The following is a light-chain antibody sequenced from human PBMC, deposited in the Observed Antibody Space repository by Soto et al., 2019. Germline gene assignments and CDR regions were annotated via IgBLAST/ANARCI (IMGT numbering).Light chain of an antibody. CDR2: DVC. J-gene: IGLJ2*01. CDR1: SSDVGGYNS. V-gene: IGLV2-8*01. CDR3: SSYAGSNRDVV. Sequence: QSALTQHPSASGSPGQSVTISCTGTSSDVGGYNSVSWYQQHPGKAPKLMIYDVCKRPSGVPDRFSGSKSGNTASLTVSGLQAEDEADYYCSSYAGSNRDVVFGEGTKLTVL.